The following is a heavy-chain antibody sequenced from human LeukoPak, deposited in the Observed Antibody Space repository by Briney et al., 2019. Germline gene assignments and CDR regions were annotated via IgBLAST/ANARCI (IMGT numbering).Heavy chain of an antibody. CDR2: IYYSGST. V-gene: IGHV4-59*12. J-gene: IGHJ4*02. D-gene: IGHD3-22*01. Sequence: SETLSLTCTVSGGSISSYYWSWIRQPPGKGLEWIGYIYYSGSTNYNPSLKSRVTISADTSKHQFSLKLSSVTAADTAVYYCARDSYYYDSSGPGDYWGQGTLVTVSS. CDR3: ARDSYYYDSSGPGDY. CDR1: GGSISSYY.